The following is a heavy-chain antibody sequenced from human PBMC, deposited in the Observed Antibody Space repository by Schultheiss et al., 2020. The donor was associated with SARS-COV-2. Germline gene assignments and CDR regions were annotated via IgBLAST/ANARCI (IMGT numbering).Heavy chain of an antibody. J-gene: IGHJ1*01. CDR3: ARYGGYCSSTSCPWGYFQH. Sequence: SETLSLTCTVSGGSISSYYWSWIRQPPGKGLEWIGYIYNSGSTNFNPSLKSRVTISVDTSKNQFSLKLSSVTAADTAVYYCARYGGYCSSTSCPWGYFQHWGQGTLVTVSS. D-gene: IGHD2-2*01. CDR1: GGSISSYY. V-gene: IGHV4-59*01. CDR2: IYNSGST.